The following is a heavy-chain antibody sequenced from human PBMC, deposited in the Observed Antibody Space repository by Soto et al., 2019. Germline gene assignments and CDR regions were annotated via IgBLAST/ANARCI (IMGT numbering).Heavy chain of an antibody. V-gene: IGHV1-69*12. CDR3: PRGNHRWLQLWYFDL. J-gene: IGHJ2*01. D-gene: IGHD5-12*01. CDR1: GGTFSSYT. CDR2: IIPIFGTA. Sequence: QVQLVQSGAEVKKPGSSVTASCKASGGTFSSYTISWLRQAPGQRLEWMGGIIPIFGTANYAQKFQGRVTITADESTSTAYVELSSLRSEDTAVYYCPRGNHRWLQLWYFDLWGRGTLVTVSS.